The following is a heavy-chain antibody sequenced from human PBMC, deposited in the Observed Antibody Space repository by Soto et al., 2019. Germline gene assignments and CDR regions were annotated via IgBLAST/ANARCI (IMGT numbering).Heavy chain of an antibody. CDR3: ARDAAPVLLWFGESHDYGMDV. CDR2: INPNSGGT. J-gene: IGHJ6*02. CDR1: GYTFTGYY. Sequence: ASVKVSCKASGYTFTGYYMHWVRQAPGQGLEWMGWINPNSGGTNYAQKFQGWVTMTRDTSISTAYMELSRLRSDDTAVYYCARDAAPVLLWFGESHDYGMDVWGQGTTVTVSS. D-gene: IGHD3-10*01. V-gene: IGHV1-2*04.